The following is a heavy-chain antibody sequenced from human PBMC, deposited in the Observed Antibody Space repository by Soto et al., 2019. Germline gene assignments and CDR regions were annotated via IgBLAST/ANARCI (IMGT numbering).Heavy chain of an antibody. D-gene: IGHD2-15*01. CDR1: GYTFTSYG. J-gene: IGHJ4*02. V-gene: IGHV1-18*01. Sequence: GASVKVSCKASGYTFTSYGISWVRQAPGQGLEWMGWISAYNGNTNYAQKLQGRVTISRDNSKNTVSLQMTSLRVEDTARYFCVQAVEMASILAHWGQGTLVTVSA. CDR2: ISAYNGNT. CDR3: VQAVEMASILAH.